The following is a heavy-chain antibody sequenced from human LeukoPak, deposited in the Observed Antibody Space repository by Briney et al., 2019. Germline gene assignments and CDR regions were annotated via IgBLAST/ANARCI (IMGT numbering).Heavy chain of an antibody. D-gene: IGHD1-26*01. CDR2: ISSSSSYI. V-gene: IGHV3-21*01. J-gene: IGHJ3*02. Sequence: GGSLRLSCAASGFTFSSYSMNWVRQAPGKGLEWVLSISSSSSYIYYADSVKGRFTISRDNAKNSLYLQMNSLRAEDTAVYYCARDIVGATRGPADAFDIWGQGTMVTVSS. CDR3: ARDIVGATRGPADAFDI. CDR1: GFTFSSYS.